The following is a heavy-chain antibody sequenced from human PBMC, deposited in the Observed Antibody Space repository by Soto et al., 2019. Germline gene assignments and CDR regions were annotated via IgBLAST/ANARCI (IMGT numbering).Heavy chain of an antibody. D-gene: IGHD6-13*01. Sequence: PSETLSLTCTISNGSIGSYYWTWIRQPPGKGLEWIGHIYYSGSTNYNPSLKSRLTLSLDTSKNQFSLKLTSVTAADTAVYYCARVGRLITAAGLLDAWVQGTLVTVSS. J-gene: IGHJ5*02. CDR3: ARVGRLITAAGLLDA. CDR2: IYYSGST. V-gene: IGHV4-59*01. CDR1: NGSIGSYY.